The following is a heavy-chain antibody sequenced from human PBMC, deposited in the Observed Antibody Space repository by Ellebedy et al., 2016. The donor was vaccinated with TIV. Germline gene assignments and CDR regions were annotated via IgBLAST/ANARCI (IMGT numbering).Heavy chain of an antibody. V-gene: IGHV4-59*08. D-gene: IGHD5-12*01. CDR2: ISYSGSA. J-gene: IGHJ4*02. CDR1: GGSINNYY. CDR3: ARRRLGIGDEY. Sequence: MPSETLSLTCTVSGGSINNYYWNWIRQPPGKGLEWVGYISYSGSADYNPSLKSRVTISLDTSKNQISLKLISVTAADTAVYYCARRRLGIGDEYWGQGKLVTVSS.